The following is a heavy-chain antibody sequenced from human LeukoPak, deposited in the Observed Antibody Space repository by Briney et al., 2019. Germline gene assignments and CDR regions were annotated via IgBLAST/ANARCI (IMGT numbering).Heavy chain of an antibody. CDR1: GGSFSGYY. CDR3: ARGVGTAMVSFLRWFDP. J-gene: IGHJ5*02. D-gene: IGHD5-18*01. V-gene: IGHV4-34*01. Sequence: PSETLSLTCAVYGGSFSGYYWSWIRQPPGKGLEWIGEINHSGSTNYNPSLKSRVTISVDTSKNQFSLKLSSVTAADTAVYYCARGVGTAMVSFLRWFDPWGQGTLVTVSS. CDR2: INHSGST.